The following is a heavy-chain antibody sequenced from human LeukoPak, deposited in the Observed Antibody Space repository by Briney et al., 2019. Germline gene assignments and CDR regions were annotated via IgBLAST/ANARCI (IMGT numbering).Heavy chain of an antibody. CDR2: IYYSGST. J-gene: IGHJ6*03. Sequence: SETLSLTCTVSGGSISSYYWSWIRQPPGKGLEWIGYIYYSGSTNYNPSLKSRVTISVDTSKNQFSLKLSSVTAADTAVYYCAGLLGYYYYYYMDVWGKGTTVTVSS. CDR1: GGSISSYY. CDR3: AGLLGYYYYYYMDV. V-gene: IGHV4-59*01.